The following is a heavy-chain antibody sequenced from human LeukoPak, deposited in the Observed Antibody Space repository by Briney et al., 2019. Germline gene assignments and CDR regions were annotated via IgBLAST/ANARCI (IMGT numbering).Heavy chain of an antibody. D-gene: IGHD6-19*01. J-gene: IGHJ5*02. CDR3: ARGSSGWYIGWFDP. CDR1: GYTFTSSG. Sequence: ASVKVSCKASGYTFTSSGISWVRQAPGQGLEWMGWISAYNGNTNYAQKLQGRVTMTTDTSTSTAYMELRSLRSDDTAVYYCARGSSGWYIGWFDPWGQGTLVTVSS. V-gene: IGHV1-18*01. CDR2: ISAYNGNT.